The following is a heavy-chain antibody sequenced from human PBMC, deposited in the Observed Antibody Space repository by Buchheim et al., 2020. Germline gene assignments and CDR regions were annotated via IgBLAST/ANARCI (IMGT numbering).Heavy chain of an antibody. CDR3: ARRSESSGYSWYFDL. CDR2: ILYSGST. D-gene: IGHD3-22*01. V-gene: IGHV4-59*01. CDR1: GGSISSFY. J-gene: IGHJ2*01. Sequence: HVQLQESGPGLVKPSETLSLSCAVSGGSISSFYWSWIRQSPGKKLEWFGYILYSGSTTYNPSLKGRVTMSVDTSTNQLSLELTSVTAADTAVYYCARRSESSGYSWYFDLWGRGT.